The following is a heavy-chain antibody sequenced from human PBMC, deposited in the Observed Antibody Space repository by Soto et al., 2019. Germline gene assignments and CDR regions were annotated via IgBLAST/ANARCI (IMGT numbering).Heavy chain of an antibody. CDR3: AXLDSSSSFLDYYYGMDV. Sequence: GESLKISCKGSGYSFTFYWISWVRQMPGKGLEWMGKIDPSDSYTNYSPSFQGHVTISADKSISTAYLQWSSLKASDTAMYYCAXLDSSSSFLDYYYGMDVWGQGTTVTVSS. V-gene: IGHV5-10-1*01. J-gene: IGHJ6*02. CDR1: GYSFTFYW. D-gene: IGHD6-6*01. CDR2: IDPSDSYT.